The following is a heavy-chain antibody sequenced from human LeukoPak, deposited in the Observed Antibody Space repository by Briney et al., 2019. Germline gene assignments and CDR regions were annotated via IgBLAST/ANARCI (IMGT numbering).Heavy chain of an antibody. CDR1: GGTFSSYD. V-gene: IGHV1-8*03. CDR2: MNPNSGNT. Sequence: ASVKVSCKASGGTFSSYDINWVRQATGQGLEWMGWMNPNSGNTGYAQKFQGRVTITRNTSISTAYMELSSLTSEDTVVYYCARGSSSYTFYYMDVWGKGTTVTVSS. CDR3: ARGSSSYTFYYMDV. D-gene: IGHD3-16*01. J-gene: IGHJ6*03.